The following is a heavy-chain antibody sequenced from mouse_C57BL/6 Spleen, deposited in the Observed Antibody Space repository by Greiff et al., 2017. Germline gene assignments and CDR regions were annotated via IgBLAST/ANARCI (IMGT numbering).Heavy chain of an antibody. CDR3: ANTVVARAYFDV. D-gene: IGHD1-1*01. J-gene: IGHJ1*03. Sequence: QVQLQQPGAELVMPGASVKLSCKASGYTFTSYWMHWVKQRPGQGLEWIGEIAPSDSYTNYNQKFKGKSTLTVDKSSSTAYMQLSSLTSEDSAVYYCANTVVARAYFDVWGTGTTVTVSS. CDR1: GYTFTSYW. V-gene: IGHV1-69*01. CDR2: IAPSDSYT.